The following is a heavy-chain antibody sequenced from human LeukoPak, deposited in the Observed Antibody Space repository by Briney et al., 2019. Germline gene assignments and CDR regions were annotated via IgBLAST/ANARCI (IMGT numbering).Heavy chain of an antibody. D-gene: IGHD1-26*01. CDR3: ARDQSGSYWNWFDP. V-gene: IGHV4-59*12. Sequence: PSETLSLTCTVSGGSISSYYWSWIRQPPGKGLEWIGYIYYSGSTNYNPSLKSRVTISVDTSKNQFSLQLNSVTPEDTAVYYCARDQSGSYWNWFDPWGQGTLVTVSS. J-gene: IGHJ5*02. CDR2: IYYSGST. CDR1: GGSISSYY.